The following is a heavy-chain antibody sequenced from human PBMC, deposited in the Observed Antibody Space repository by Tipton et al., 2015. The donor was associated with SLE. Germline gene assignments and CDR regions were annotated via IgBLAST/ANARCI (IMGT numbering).Heavy chain of an antibody. CDR2: IYYSGST. CDR1: GDSISSNGYY. J-gene: IGHJ3*02. D-gene: IGHD7-27*01. Sequence: TLSLTCTVSGDSISSNGYYWSWIRQHPGKGLEWIGYIYYSGSTYYNPSLKSRVAISVDSSENQFSLKLSSVTAADTAMYYCARVGLGSGDGFDIWGQGTMVTVSS. V-gene: IGHV4-31*03. CDR3: ARVGLGSGDGFDI.